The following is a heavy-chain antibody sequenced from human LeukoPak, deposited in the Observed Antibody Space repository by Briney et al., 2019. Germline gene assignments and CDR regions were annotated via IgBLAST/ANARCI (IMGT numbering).Heavy chain of an antibody. CDR2: IWYDGSNK. J-gene: IGHJ4*02. CDR1: GFTFSSYG. D-gene: IGHD3-10*01. Sequence: GGSLRLSCAASGFTFSSYGMHWVRQAPGKGPEWVAVIWYDGSNKYYADSVKGRFTISRDNSKNTLYLQMNSLRAEDTAVYYCARRSMLRGDPPVDYWGQGTLVTVSS. V-gene: IGHV3-33*01. CDR3: ARRSMLRGDPPVDY.